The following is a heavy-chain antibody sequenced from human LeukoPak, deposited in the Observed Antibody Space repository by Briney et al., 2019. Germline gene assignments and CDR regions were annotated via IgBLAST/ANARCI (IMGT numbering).Heavy chain of an antibody. CDR1: GYTFTNYP. V-gene: IGHV1-18*01. D-gene: IGHD3-10*01. J-gene: IGHJ6*02. Sequence: ASVTVSCKASGYTFTNYPINWVRQAPGQGLEWMGWISAYNGDTSYAQNLQGRVTMTTDTSTSTAYMELRSLRSDDTAVYYCATSGGTYGPGGMDVWGQGTTVTVSS. CDR2: ISAYNGDT. CDR3: ATSGGTYGPGGMDV.